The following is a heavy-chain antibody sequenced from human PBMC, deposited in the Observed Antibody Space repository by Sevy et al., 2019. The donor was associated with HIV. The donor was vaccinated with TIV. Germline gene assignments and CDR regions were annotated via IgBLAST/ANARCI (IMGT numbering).Heavy chain of an antibody. Sequence: GSLRLSCAASGFTFSSYTINWVRQAPGKGLEWVSSISSLNNYIYYADSMKGRFTISSDNAKRSLFLQMNSLRVEDTAVYYCARMGGLTDKGMDVWGQGTTVTVSS. CDR2: ISSLNNYI. D-gene: IGHD6-25*01. J-gene: IGHJ6*02. CDR1: GFTFSSYT. V-gene: IGHV3-21*01. CDR3: ARMGGLTDKGMDV.